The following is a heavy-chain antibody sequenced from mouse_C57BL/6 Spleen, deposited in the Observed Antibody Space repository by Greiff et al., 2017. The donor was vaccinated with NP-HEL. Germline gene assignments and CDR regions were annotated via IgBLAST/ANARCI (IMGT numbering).Heavy chain of an antibody. CDR2: IDPSDSYT. D-gene: IGHD2-3*01. CDR3: ALYDSKGAYYFAY. Sequence: QVQLQQSGAELVMPGASVKLSCKASGYTFTSYWMHWVKQRPGQGLEWIGEIDPSDSYTNYNQKFKGKSTLTVDKSSSTAYMQLSSLTSEDSAVYYCALYDSKGAYYFAYWGQGTTLTVSS. CDR1: GYTFTSYW. V-gene: IGHV1-69*01. J-gene: IGHJ2*01.